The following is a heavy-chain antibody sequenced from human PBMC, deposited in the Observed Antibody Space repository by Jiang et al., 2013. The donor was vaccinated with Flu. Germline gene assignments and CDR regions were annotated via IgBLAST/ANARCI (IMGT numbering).Heavy chain of an antibody. CDR3: TRGRVQLPDY. CDR2: IFHGGRP. CDR1: GDSISSAGYS. Sequence: GSGLVKPSQTLSLTCSVSGDSISSAGYSWSWIRQAPGKGLEWIGYIFHGGRPYYNPSLRSRVSISVDRSKNQFSLTLNSVTAADTAVYYCTRGRVQLPDYWGPEPWSPSPQ. D-gene: IGHD6-6*01. J-gene: IGHJ4*01. V-gene: IGHV4-30-2*01.